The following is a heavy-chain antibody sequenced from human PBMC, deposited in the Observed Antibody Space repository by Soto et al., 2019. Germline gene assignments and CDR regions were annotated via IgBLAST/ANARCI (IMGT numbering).Heavy chain of an antibody. V-gene: IGHV3-30-3*01. D-gene: IGHD4-17*01. CDR3: ARVRTVTTTRGDYYYYGMDV. J-gene: IGHJ6*01. Sequence: QVQLVESGGGVVQPGRSLRLSCAASGFTFSSYAMHWVRQAPGKGLEWVAVISYDGSNKYYADSVKGRFTISRDNSKNTLYLQMNSLRAEDTAVYYCARVRTVTTTRGDYYYYGMDVW. CDR1: GFTFSSYA. CDR2: ISYDGSNK.